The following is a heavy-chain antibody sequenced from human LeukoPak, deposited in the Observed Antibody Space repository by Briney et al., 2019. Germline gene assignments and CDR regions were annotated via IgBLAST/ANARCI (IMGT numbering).Heavy chain of an antibody. CDR3: AKGRRRGYAYGTIDS. J-gene: IGHJ4*02. CDR1: GFTFDYFT. Sequence: PGGSLRLSCAASGFTFDYFTMYWVRQSPGKGLEWVSLISLDGNNAYYADSVRGRFTISRDNGKNFLYLQMNSLTSEDTALYYCAKGRRRGYAYGTIDSWGQGTLVTVSS. D-gene: IGHD5-18*01. CDR2: ISLDGNNA. V-gene: IGHV3-43*01.